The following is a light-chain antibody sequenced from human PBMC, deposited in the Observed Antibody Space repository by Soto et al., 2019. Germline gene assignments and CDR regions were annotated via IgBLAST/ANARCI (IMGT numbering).Light chain of an antibody. Sequence: EFVLTQSPGTLSLSPGERATLSCRASQSVSSYLAWYQQKPGQAPRLLIYDASNRATGIPARFSGSGSGTDFTLTISSLEPEDFAVYYCQQRSNWPPNTFGGGTKVDIK. V-gene: IGKV3-11*01. CDR2: DAS. CDR1: QSVSSY. CDR3: QQRSNWPPNT. J-gene: IGKJ4*01.